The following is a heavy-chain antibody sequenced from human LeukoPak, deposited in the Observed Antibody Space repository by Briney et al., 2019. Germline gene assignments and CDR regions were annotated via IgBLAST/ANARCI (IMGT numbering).Heavy chain of an antibody. D-gene: IGHD1-26*01. CDR2: IKSESDGGTT. Sequence: GGSLRPSCVASRFAFSQAWMSWVRQALGKGLEWVGRIKSESDGGTTDYAAPVKGRFTISRDDSKNTLFLQMNSLQTEDTAVYYCTTSGWFDHWGQGTLVTVSS. V-gene: IGHV3-15*01. J-gene: IGHJ5*02. CDR3: TTSGWFDH. CDR1: RFAFSQAW.